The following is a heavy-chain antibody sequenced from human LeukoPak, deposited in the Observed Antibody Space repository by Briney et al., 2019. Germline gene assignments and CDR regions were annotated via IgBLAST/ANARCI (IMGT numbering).Heavy chain of an antibody. Sequence: GGSLRLSCAASGYTFSSYSMNWVRQAPGKGLEWVSSISSSSSYIYYADSVKGRFTISRDNAKNSLYLQMNSLRAEDTAVYYCARDPYYYDSSGYRQYDAFDIWGQGTMVTVSS. D-gene: IGHD3-22*01. J-gene: IGHJ3*02. CDR2: ISSSSSYI. CDR3: ARDPYYYDSSGYRQYDAFDI. CDR1: GYTFSSYS. V-gene: IGHV3-21*01.